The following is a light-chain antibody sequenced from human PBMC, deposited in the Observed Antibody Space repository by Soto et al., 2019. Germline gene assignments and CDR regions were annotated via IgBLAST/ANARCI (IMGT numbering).Light chain of an antibody. CDR2: DVT. CDR3: NSYTSSQTGV. V-gene: IGLV2-14*01. J-gene: IGLJ1*01. Sequence: QSVLTQPASVSGSPGQSITISCTGTASNVGTYNYVSWYQQYPDKVPKLLIYDVTKRPPGVSDRFSGSKSGNTASLTISGLQAEDEADYYCNSYTSSQTGVFATGTKLTVL. CDR1: ASNVGTYNY.